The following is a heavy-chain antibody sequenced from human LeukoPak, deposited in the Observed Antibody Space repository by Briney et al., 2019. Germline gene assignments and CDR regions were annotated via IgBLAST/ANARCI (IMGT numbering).Heavy chain of an antibody. Sequence: ASVKVSCKASGYTFTSYDINWVRQATGQGLEWMGWMNPNSGNTGYAQKFQGRVTITTDESTSTAYMELSSLRSEDTAVYYCAREGEGAFDIWGQGTMVTVSS. CDR1: GYTFTSYD. V-gene: IGHV1-8*03. CDR2: MNPNSGNT. J-gene: IGHJ3*02. CDR3: AREGEGAFDI. D-gene: IGHD3-10*01.